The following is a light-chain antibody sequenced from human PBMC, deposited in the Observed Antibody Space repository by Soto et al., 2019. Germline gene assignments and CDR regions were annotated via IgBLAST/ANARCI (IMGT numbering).Light chain of an antibody. V-gene: IGKV1-5*03. J-gene: IGKJ1*01. CDR1: QSISSW. CDR3: QQYNGYSRT. Sequence: DIQMTQSPSTLSASVGDRVTLTCRASQSISSWLAWYQQKPGKAPKLLIYKASSLESGVPSRFSGSGSGSEFTLTISSLQPDDFATYYCQQYNGYSRTFGQGTKVEIK. CDR2: KAS.